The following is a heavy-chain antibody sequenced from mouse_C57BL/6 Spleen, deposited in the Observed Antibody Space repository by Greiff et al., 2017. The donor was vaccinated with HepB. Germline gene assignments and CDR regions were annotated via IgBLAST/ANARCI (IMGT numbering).Heavy chain of an antibody. CDR3: AMDYYYGSSGY. CDR1: GYSITSGYY. V-gene: IGHV3-6*01. D-gene: IGHD1-1*01. Sequence: ESGPGLVKPSQSLSLTCSVTGYSITSGYYWNWIRQFPGNKLEWMGYISYDGSNNYNPSLKNRISITRDTSKNQFFLKLNSVTTEDTATYYCAMDYYYGSSGYWGQGTTLTVSS. J-gene: IGHJ2*01. CDR2: ISYDGSN.